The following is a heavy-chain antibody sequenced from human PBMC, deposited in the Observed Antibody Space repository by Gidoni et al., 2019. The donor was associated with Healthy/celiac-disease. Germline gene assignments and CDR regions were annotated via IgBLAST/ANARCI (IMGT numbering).Heavy chain of an antibody. D-gene: IGHD6-19*01. J-gene: IGHJ4*02. CDR2: IYYSGST. CDR3: ARLGRLAVAGWFY. Sequence: QLQLQESGPGLVKPSETLSLTCTVPGGSISSSSYYWGWIRQPPGKGLEWIGSIYYSGSTYYNPSLKSRVTISVDTSKNQFSLKLSSVTAADTAVYYCARLGRLAVAGWFYWGQGTLVTVSS. CDR1: GGSISSSSYY. V-gene: IGHV4-39*01.